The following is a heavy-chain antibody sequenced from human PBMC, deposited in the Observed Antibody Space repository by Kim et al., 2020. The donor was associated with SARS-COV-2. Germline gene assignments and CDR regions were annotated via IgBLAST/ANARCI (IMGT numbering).Heavy chain of an antibody. D-gene: IGHD3-10*01. V-gene: IGHV7-4-1*02. CDR3: ARGPGPVDY. Sequence: ASVKVSCKASGYSFSSKPINWVRQAPGQGLEWMGWINTNTGNPAYAQGFTGRFVFSLDTSVSTAYVQISSLKAEDTAVYYCARGPGPVDYWGQGTLVTVSS. CDR2: INTNTGNP. J-gene: IGHJ4*02. CDR1: GYSFSSKP.